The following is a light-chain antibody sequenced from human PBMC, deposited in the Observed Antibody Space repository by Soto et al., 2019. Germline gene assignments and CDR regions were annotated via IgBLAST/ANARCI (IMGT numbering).Light chain of an antibody. V-gene: IGKV3D-20*02. CDR1: QSVSGSC. Sequence: EIVLTQSPGTLSLSPGERATLSCRASQSVSGSCLAWYQQKPGQAPRLLTYGASSRATGIPARFSGSGSGTDFTLTISSLEPEDFAVYYCQQRSSWPRVTFGGGTKVEIK. CDR2: GAS. J-gene: IGKJ4*01. CDR3: QQRSSWPRVT.